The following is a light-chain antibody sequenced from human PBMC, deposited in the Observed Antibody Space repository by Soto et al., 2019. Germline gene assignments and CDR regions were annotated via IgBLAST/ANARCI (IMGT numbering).Light chain of an antibody. CDR1: QDISDY. Sequence: DIQMIQSPSSLSASVGDRVTITCRASQDISDYLNWYQQRPGQAPKLLIYAASNLQSGVPSRFTGSESGTDFTLTISSLQPEDFATFYCQQTYRIPYTFGQGTKVDIK. J-gene: IGKJ2*01. CDR3: QQTYRIPYT. V-gene: IGKV1-39*01. CDR2: AAS.